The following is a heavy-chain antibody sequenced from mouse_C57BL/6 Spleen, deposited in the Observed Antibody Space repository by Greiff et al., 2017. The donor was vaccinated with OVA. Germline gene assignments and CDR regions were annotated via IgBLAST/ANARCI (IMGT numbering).Heavy chain of an antibody. CDR1: GFTFSNYW. D-gene: IGHD2-3*01. Sequence: DVQLQESGGGLVQPGGSMKLSCVASGFTFSNYWMNWVRQSPEKGLEWVAQIRLKSDNYATHYAESVKGRFTISRDDSKSSVYLQMNNLRAEDTGIYYCTGRWLLRRYFDYWGQGTTLTVSS. CDR3: TGRWLLRRYFDY. CDR2: IRLKSDNYAT. J-gene: IGHJ2*01. V-gene: IGHV6-3*01.